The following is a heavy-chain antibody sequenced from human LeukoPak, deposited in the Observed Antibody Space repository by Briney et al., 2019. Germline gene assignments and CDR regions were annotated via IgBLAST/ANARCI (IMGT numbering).Heavy chain of an antibody. CDR3: ARASTSYYDILTGSRAFDI. CDR2: IKQDGSEK. D-gene: IGHD3-9*01. CDR1: GFTFSSYW. Sequence: GGSLRLSCAASGFTFSSYWMSWVRQAPGKGLEWVANIKQDGSEKYYVDSVKGRFTISRDNAKNSLYLQMNSLRAEDTAVYYCARASTSYYDILTGSRAFDIWGQGTMVTVSS. J-gene: IGHJ3*02. V-gene: IGHV3-7*01.